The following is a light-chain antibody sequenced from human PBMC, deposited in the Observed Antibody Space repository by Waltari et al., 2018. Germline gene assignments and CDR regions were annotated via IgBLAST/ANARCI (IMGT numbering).Light chain of an antibody. CDR1: SSDVGGYNY. Sequence: QSALTQPPSASGSPGQSVTISCTGTSSDVGGYNYVSWYQQHPGKAPKLMISEVSKRPSGVPDRFSGSKSGNKASLTVSGLQAEDEADYYCSSYAGSNNPLFGGGTKLTVL. CDR3: SSYAGSNNPL. J-gene: IGLJ2*01. V-gene: IGLV2-8*01. CDR2: EVS.